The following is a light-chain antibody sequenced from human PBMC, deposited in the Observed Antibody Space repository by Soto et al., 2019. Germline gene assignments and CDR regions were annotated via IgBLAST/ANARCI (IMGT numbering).Light chain of an antibody. Sequence: DLQMTQSTSSLSASVGHRVHITCRKSKGISKYLAWYQQITGKVPKLLISAVSTLQSEVPSRFSGIGSVTYFTLTISSLQPEDVATYFCQKYTNVPAFGGGTKVEIK. V-gene: IGKV1-27*01. CDR3: QKYTNVPA. CDR2: AVS. CDR1: KGISKY. J-gene: IGKJ4*01.